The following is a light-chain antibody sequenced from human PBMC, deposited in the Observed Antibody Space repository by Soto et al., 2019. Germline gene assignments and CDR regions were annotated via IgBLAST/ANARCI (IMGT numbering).Light chain of an antibody. Sequence: QSALTQPASVSGSPGQSIAISCTGTSSDVGSSNLVSWYQQDPGKAPKLMIYEGSKRPSGVSNRFSGSKSGNTASLTISGLQAEDEADYYCCSYAGGITFVFGGATNFTVL. CDR2: EGS. CDR1: SSDVGSSNL. J-gene: IGLJ2*01. V-gene: IGLV2-23*01. CDR3: CSYAGGITFV.